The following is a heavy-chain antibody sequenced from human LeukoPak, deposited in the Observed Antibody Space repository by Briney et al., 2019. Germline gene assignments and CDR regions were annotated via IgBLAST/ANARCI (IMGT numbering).Heavy chain of an antibody. D-gene: IGHD6-19*01. V-gene: IGHV3-74*01. CDR2: INSDGSST. CDR1: GFTFSRYW. Sequence: GGSLRLSCAASGFTFSRYWMHWVRQAPGKGLVWVSRINSDGSSTTYADSVKGRFTISRDNAKNTLYLQMNSLRAEDTALYYCARVPITLAGTKDAKYFQHWGQGTLVTVSS. CDR3: ARVPITLAGTKDAKYFQH. J-gene: IGHJ1*01.